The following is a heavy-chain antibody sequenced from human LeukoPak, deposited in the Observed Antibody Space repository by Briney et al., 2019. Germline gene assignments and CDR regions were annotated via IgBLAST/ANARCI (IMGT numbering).Heavy chain of an antibody. CDR1: GNSISNTYY. Sequence: SETLSLTCAVSGNSISNTYYWGWIRQPPGKELEWIGSIYNSGSTHYNPSLKSRVTISVDTSKNQFPLKLNSVTAADTAVYYCARNSSGNYFDYWGQGTLVTVSS. CDR2: IYNSGST. V-gene: IGHV4-38-2*01. D-gene: IGHD1-26*01. CDR3: ARNSSGNYFDY. J-gene: IGHJ4*02.